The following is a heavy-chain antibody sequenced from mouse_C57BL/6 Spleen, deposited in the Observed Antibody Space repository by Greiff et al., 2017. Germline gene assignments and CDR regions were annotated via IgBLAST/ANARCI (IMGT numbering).Heavy chain of an antibody. Sequence: QVHVKQSGAELVRPGASVKLSCKASGYTFTDYYINWVKQRPGQGLEWIARFYPGSGNTYYNEKFKGKATLTAEKSSSTAYMQLSSLTSEDAAVYFCERERANGNYAMDYWGQGTSVTVSS. V-gene: IGHV1-76*01. J-gene: IGHJ4*01. CDR1: GYTFTDYY. D-gene: IGHD2-1*01. CDR2: FYPGSGNT. CDR3: ERERANGNYAMDY.